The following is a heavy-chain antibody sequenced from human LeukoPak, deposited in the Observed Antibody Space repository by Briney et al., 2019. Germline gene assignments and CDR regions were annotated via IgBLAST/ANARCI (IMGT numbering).Heavy chain of an antibody. V-gene: IGHV3-30*02. D-gene: IGHD3-10*01. J-gene: IGHJ3*02. CDR2: IRYDGNDK. CDR1: GFTFSNYG. CDR3: AKETTYYGSGSYYPDAFDI. Sequence: GGSLRLSCAASGFTFSNYGIHWVRQAPGKGLEWVAFIRYDGNDKNYADSVKGRFTISRDNSKNTLYLQMNSLRAEDTAVYYCAKETTYYGSGSYYPDAFDIWGQGTMVTVSS.